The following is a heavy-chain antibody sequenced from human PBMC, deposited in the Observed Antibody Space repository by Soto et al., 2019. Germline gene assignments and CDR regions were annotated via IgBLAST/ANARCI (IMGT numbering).Heavy chain of an antibody. CDR1: GGSITSSNYY. Sequence: SETLSLTCTVSGGSITSSNYYWSWIRQSPGKGLEWIGQIFYTGNTNYNPSLKSRVTMSVDIPKKQFSLKLRSVTAADTAMYFCARNNVRGVSNSYNWIDPWGQGILVTVSS. CDR3: ARNNVRGVSNSYNWIDP. D-gene: IGHD3-10*01. J-gene: IGHJ5*02. CDR2: IFYTGNT. V-gene: IGHV4-61*01.